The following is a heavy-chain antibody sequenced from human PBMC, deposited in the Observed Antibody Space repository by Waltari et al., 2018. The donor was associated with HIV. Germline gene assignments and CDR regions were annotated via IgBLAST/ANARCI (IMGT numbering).Heavy chain of an antibody. J-gene: IGHJ4*02. CDR1: GFTFSSFS. CDR3: ARFDGGNSEVYH. Sequence: EVQLVESGGGLVKPGGSLRLSCAASGFTFSSFSMSWIRQAPGRGLEWVASIDSSNTYIHYADSGRGRFTISRDNAKNSLYLQMNSLRAEDTALYYCARFDGGNSEVYHWGQGTLVTVSS. D-gene: IGHD2-21*01. CDR2: IDSSNTYI. V-gene: IGHV3-21*01.